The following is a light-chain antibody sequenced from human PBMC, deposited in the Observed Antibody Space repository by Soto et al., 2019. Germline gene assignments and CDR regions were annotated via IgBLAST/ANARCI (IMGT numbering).Light chain of an antibody. V-gene: IGKV1-5*01. CDR2: DVS. Sequence: DIQMTQSPSTLSASIWDRVTITCRASQSIGTWLAWYQQKPGTAPKLLIYDVSGLQGGVPSRFSGSGSGTEVTLTISRLQPDDLATYYCQEYYTYYRTFGQGTKVEFK. CDR1: QSIGTW. J-gene: IGKJ1*01. CDR3: QEYYTYYRT.